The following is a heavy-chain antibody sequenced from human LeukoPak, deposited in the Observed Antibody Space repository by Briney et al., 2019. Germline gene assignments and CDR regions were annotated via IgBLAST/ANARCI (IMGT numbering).Heavy chain of an antibody. CDR2: LSYSGAT. D-gene: IGHD3-10*01. V-gene: IGHV3-23*01. CDR3: ARAYYYGSGSYPDS. CDR1: GFTFNKYP. Sequence: GGSLRLSCAVSGFTFNKYPMNWVRQAPGKGLEWISTLSYSGATHYADSVKGRFTISRDNAKDTVYLQINSLRAEDTAVYYCARAYYYGSGSYPDSWGQGTLVTVSS. J-gene: IGHJ5*01.